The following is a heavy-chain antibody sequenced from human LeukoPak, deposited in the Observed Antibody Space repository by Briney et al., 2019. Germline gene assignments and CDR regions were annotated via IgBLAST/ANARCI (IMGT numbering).Heavy chain of an antibody. D-gene: IGHD7-27*01. Sequence: PSETLSLTCTVSGGSISSSSYYWSWIRQPAGKGLEWIGRIYTSGSANYNPSLKSRVTVSVDTSKNQISLNLTSVTAADTAVYYCARGPSWGSAYFDYWGQGTLVTVSS. CDR2: IYTSGSA. CDR1: GGSISSSSYY. J-gene: IGHJ4*02. V-gene: IGHV4-61*02. CDR3: ARGPSWGSAYFDY.